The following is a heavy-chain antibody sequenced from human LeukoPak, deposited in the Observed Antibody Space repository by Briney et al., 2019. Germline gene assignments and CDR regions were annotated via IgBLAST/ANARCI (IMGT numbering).Heavy chain of an antibody. CDR2: IYTGGST. V-gene: IGHV4-4*07. CDR1: GGSISSYY. Sequence: PSETLSLTCTVSGGSISSYYWSWIRQPAGKGLEWIGRIYTGGSTNYNPSLKSRVTMSVDTSKNQFSLKLSSVTAADTAVYYCARVGTDFWSGYTPYFDYWGQGTLVTVSS. D-gene: IGHD3-3*01. CDR3: ARVGTDFWSGYTPYFDY. J-gene: IGHJ4*02.